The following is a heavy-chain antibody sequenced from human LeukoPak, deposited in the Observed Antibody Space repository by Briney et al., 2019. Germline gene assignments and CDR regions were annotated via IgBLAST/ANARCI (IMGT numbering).Heavy chain of an antibody. CDR1: GFTFSSYW. J-gene: IGHJ4*02. D-gene: IGHD3-10*01. Sequence: GGSLRLSCAVSGFTFSSYWMHWVRQAPGKGLVWVSRINSDGSSTSYADPVKGRFTISRDNAKNTLYLQMNSLRVEDTAVYYCARDATMVRGVIDYWGQGTLVTVSS. V-gene: IGHV3-74*01. CDR3: ARDATMVRGVIDY. CDR2: INSDGSST.